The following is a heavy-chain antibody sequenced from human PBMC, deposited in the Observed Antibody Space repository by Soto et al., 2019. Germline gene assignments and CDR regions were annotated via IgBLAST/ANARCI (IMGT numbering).Heavy chain of an antibody. CDR1: GYTFTIYG. CDR2: ISAYNGNT. CDR3: ARASSSGWSGYFDY. Sequence: EASVKVSCKASGYTFTIYGISWVRQAPGQGLEWMGWISAYNGNTNYAQKLQGRVTMTTDTSTSTAYMELRSLRSDDTAVYYCARASSSGWSGYFDYWGQGTLVTVS. V-gene: IGHV1-18*01. D-gene: IGHD6-19*01. J-gene: IGHJ4*02.